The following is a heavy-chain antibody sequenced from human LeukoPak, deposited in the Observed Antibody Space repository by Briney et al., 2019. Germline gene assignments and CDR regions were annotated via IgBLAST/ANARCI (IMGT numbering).Heavy chain of an antibody. J-gene: IGHJ5*02. D-gene: IGHD6-13*01. CDR3: AVSAAALFDP. CDR1: GFTFSIYA. V-gene: IGHV4-34*08. CDR2: INHGGST. Sequence: PGGSLRLSCAASGFTFSIYAMSWVRQPPGKGLEWIGEINHGGSTNYNPSLKSRVTISVDTSKNQFSLKLNSVTAADTAVYYCAVSAAALFDPWGQGTLVTVSS.